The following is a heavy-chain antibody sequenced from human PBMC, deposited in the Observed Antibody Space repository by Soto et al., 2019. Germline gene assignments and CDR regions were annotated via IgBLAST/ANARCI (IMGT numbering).Heavy chain of an antibody. V-gene: IGHV3-21*01. CDR1: GFTFSSYS. CDR3: ARVISTSPLPNYYYYYGMDV. J-gene: IGHJ6*02. Sequence: EVQLVESGGGLVKPGGSLRLSCAASGFTFSSYSMNWVRQAPGKGLEWVSSISSSSSYIYYADSVKGRFTISRDNAKNSXYXXMNSLRAEDTAVYYCARVISTSPLPNYYYYYGMDVWGQGTTVTVSS. D-gene: IGHD2-2*01. CDR2: ISSSSSYI.